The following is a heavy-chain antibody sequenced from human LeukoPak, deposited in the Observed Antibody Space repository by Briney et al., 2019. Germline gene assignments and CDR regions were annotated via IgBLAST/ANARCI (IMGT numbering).Heavy chain of an antibody. J-gene: IGHJ6*02. V-gene: IGHV3-7*04. CDR3: ARAMDV. CDR2: IKQDGSEK. Sequence: GGSLRLSCAASGFTFSAYWMTCSRQAPGKGLEWVANIKQDGSEKYYVDSVKGRFTLSRDNAKNSLYLQMTSLRAAGTAVYYCARAMDVWGHGTTVTVSS. CDR1: GFTFSAYW.